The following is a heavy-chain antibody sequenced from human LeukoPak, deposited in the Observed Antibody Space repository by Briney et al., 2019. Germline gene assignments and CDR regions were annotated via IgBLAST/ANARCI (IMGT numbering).Heavy chain of an antibody. J-gene: IGHJ4*02. Sequence: ASVKVSCKASGYTFTGYYMHWVRQAPGQGLEWMGWINPNSGGTNYAQKFQGRVIMTRDTSISTAYMELSRLRSDDTAVYYCARASTRIVATIAYYWGQGTLVTVSS. V-gene: IGHV1-2*02. CDR3: ARASTRIVATIAYY. D-gene: IGHD5-12*01. CDR2: INPNSGGT. CDR1: GYTFTGYY.